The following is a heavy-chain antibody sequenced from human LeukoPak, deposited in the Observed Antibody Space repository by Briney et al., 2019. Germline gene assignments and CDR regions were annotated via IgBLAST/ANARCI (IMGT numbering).Heavy chain of an antibody. CDR1: GGSISSHY. Sequence: SETLSLTCTVSGGSISSHYWSWIRQPPGKGLEWIGYIYYSGSTDYNPSLKSRVTISVDTSKNQFSLKLSSVTAADTAVYYCARELHNWNYARGAFDIWGQGTMVTVSS. V-gene: IGHV4-59*11. CDR2: IYYSGST. D-gene: IGHD1-7*01. CDR3: ARELHNWNYARGAFDI. J-gene: IGHJ3*02.